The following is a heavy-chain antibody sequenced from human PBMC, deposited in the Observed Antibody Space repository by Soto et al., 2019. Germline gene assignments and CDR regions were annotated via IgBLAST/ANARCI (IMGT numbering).Heavy chain of an antibody. D-gene: IGHD2-15*01. V-gene: IGHV4-59*01. CDR1: GGSISSYY. J-gene: IGHJ4*02. CDR2: IYYSGST. CDR3: ARAAWGYCSGGSCYSSDGLDY. Sequence: QVQLQESGPGLVKPSETLSLTCTVSGGSISSYYWSWIRQPPGKGLEWIGYIYYSGSTNYNPSLKSRVTLSVDTSKNQFSLKLSSVTAADTAVYYCARAAWGYCSGGSCYSSDGLDYWGQGTLVTVSS.